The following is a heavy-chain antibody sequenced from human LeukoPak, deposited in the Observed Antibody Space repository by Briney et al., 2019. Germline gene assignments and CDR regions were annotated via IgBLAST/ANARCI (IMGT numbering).Heavy chain of an antibody. CDR1: GFTFSDYD. CDR2: ISSRSSYI. Sequence: GGSLRLSCAASGFTFSDYDMNWVRQAPGKGLEWVSSISSRSSYIFYADSAKGRFTISRDNAQNSLFLQMNSVRAEDTATYYCARDCRGSGYSGYYCYYGMDVWGQGTTVTVSS. D-gene: IGHD3-22*01. CDR3: ARDCRGSGYSGYYCYYGMDV. J-gene: IGHJ6*02. V-gene: IGHV3-21*01.